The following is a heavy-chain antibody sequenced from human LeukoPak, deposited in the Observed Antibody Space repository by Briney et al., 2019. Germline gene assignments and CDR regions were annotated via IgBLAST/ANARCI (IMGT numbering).Heavy chain of an antibody. V-gene: IGHV1-3*01. CDR3: ASSIAVAGSDGNYYYYGMDV. J-gene: IGHJ6*02. Sequence: ASVKVSRKASGYTFTSYAMHWVRQAPGQRLEWMGWINAGNGNTKYSQKFQGWVTMTRDTSISTAYMELSRLRSDDTAVYYCASSIAVAGSDGNYYYYGMDVWGQGATVTVSS. D-gene: IGHD6-19*01. CDR1: GYTFTSYA. CDR2: INAGNGNT.